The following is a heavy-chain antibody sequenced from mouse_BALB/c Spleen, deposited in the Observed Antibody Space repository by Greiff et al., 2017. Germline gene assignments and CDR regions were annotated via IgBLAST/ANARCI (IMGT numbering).Heavy chain of an antibody. CDR1: GFTFSSFG. CDR2: ISSGSSTT. V-gene: IGHV5-17*02. J-gene: IGHJ3*01. CDR3: ERDPGGFAY. Sequence: VQLQQSGAGLVQPGGSRKLSCAASGFTFSSFGMHWVRQAPEKGLEWVAYISSGSSTTYYADTVKGRFTISRDNPTNTPFLQMTSLRSEDTAMYYCERDPGGFAYWGQGTLVTVSA.